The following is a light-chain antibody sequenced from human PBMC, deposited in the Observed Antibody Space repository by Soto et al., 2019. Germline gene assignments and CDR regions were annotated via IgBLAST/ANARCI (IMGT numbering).Light chain of an antibody. CDR2: AAS. CDR1: QSISSY. V-gene: IGKV1-39*01. CDR3: QQSYSSSPT. Sequence: QMTQSPSSLSASVGDRVTITCRASQSISSYLNWYQQKPGIAPKLLIYAASSLQSGVPSRFSGSGSGTDFTLTISSLQPEDFATYYCQQSYSSSPTFGQGTKLEIK. J-gene: IGKJ2*01.